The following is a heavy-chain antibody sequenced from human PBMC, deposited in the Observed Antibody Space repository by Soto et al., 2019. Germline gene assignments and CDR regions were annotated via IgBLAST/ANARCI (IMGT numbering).Heavy chain of an antibody. CDR1: GGSISRYY. J-gene: IGHJ5*02. CDR2: IYYSGST. V-gene: IGHV4-59*01. D-gene: IGHD3-10*01. CDR3: ARDPGSGSYYGWFDP. Sequence: QVQLQESGPGLVKPSETLSLTCTVSGGSISRYYWNWIRQPPGKGLEWIGYIYYSGSTNYNPSLNCRGAISVDTAHNQFPLRLSSVTAADTAVYYCARDPGSGSYYGWFDPWGQGTLVTVSS.